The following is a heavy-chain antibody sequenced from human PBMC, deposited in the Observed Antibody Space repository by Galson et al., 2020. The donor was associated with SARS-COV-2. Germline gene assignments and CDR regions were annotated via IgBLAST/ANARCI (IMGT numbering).Heavy chain of an antibody. V-gene: IGHV3-66*01. Sequence: GASLKLPCAASGFNVSSNYMRWVRQAPGQGLEWVPVIYSGGSTYYADSVKGRFTISRDNSKNTLYLQMNSLRAEDTAVYYCARDQVGANDYWGQGTLVTVSS. D-gene: IGHD1-26*01. CDR3: ARDQVGANDY. CDR1: GFNVSSNY. J-gene: IGHJ4*02. CDR2: IYSGGST.